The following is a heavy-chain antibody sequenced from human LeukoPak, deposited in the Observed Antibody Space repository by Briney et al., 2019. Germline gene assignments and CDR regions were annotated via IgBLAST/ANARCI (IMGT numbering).Heavy chain of an antibody. J-gene: IGHJ6*03. V-gene: IGHV4-4*07. CDR2: IYTSGST. CDR1: GGSISSYY. Sequence: SETLSLTCTVSGGSISSYYWSWIRQPAGKGLEWIGRIYTSGSTNYNPSLKSRVTISVDTSKNQFSLKLSSVTAADTAVYYCAREELDYYDSSGYYSTPRYYYYMDVWGKGTTVTISS. D-gene: IGHD3-22*01. CDR3: AREELDYYDSSGYYSTPRYYYYMDV.